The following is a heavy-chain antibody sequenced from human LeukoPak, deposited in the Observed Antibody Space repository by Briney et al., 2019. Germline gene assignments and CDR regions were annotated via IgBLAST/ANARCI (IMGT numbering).Heavy chain of an antibody. CDR3: AKDRGALRYFDWLLHEFDY. D-gene: IGHD3-9*01. Sequence: GGSLRLSCAASGFTFSSYAMSWVRRAPGKGLEWVSAISGSGGSTYYADSVKGRFTISRDNSKNTLYLQMNSLRAEDTAVYYCAKDRGALRYFDWLLHEFDYWGQGTLVTVSS. CDR2: ISGSGGST. V-gene: IGHV3-23*01. CDR1: GFTFSSYA. J-gene: IGHJ4*02.